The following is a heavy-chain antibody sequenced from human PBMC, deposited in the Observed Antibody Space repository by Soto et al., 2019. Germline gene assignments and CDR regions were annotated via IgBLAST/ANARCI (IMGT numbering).Heavy chain of an antibody. J-gene: IGHJ4*02. CDR3: AKDPNTYYDFWSGYFFDY. Sequence: VGSLSLSYAATGFAFINYAVTWVRQAPGKGLEWVSAISGSGGSTYYADSVKGRFTISRDNSKNTLYLQMNSLRAEDTAVYYCAKDPNTYYDFWSGYFFDYWGQGTLVTVSS. V-gene: IGHV3-23*01. D-gene: IGHD3-3*01. CDR1: GFAFINYA. CDR2: ISGSGGST.